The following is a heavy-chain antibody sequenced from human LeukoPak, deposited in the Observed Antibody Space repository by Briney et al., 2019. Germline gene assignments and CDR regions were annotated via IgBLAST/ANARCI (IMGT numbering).Heavy chain of an antibody. D-gene: IGHD2-15*01. J-gene: IGHJ4*02. CDR3: ATAKGVAALGGQYFDY. V-gene: IGHV1-24*01. CDR1: GYTLTELS. Sequence: GASVKVSCKVSGYTLTELSMHWVRQAPGKGLEWMGGFDPGDGETIYAQKFQGRVTMTEDTSTDTAYMELSSLRSEDTAVYYCATAKGVAALGGQYFDYWGQGTLVTVSS. CDR2: FDPGDGET.